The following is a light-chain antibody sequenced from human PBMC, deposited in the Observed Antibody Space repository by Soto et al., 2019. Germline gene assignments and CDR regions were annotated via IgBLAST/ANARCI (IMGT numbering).Light chain of an antibody. CDR2: VTS. CDR1: QGIGSY. Sequence: IPLTQSPSSLSASVGARVTITCRAIQGIGSYFAWYQQKPGKAPELLIYVTSKLQNGVPSRFSGSGSGTDFTLTISSLQPEDFATYYCQQLYSYPFTFGPGTKVDIK. CDR3: QQLYSYPFT. V-gene: IGKV1-9*01. J-gene: IGKJ3*01.